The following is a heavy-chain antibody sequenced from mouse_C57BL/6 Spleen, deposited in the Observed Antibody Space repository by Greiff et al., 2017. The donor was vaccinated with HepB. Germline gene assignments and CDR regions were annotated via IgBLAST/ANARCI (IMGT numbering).Heavy chain of an antibody. CDR2: ILPGSGST. V-gene: IGHV1-9*01. CDR3: ARGHYYGSSYVDYFDY. D-gene: IGHD1-1*01. CDR1: GYTFTGYW. J-gene: IGHJ2*01. Sequence: QVQLKQSGAELMKPGASVKLSCKATGYTFTGYWIEWVKQRPGHGLEWIGEILPGSGSTNYNEKFKGKATFTADTSSNTAYMQLSSLTTEDSAIYYCARGHYYGSSYVDYFDYWGQGTTLTVSS.